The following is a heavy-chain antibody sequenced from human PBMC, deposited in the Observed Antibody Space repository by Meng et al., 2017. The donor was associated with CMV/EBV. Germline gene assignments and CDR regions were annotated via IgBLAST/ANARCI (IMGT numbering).Heavy chain of an antibody. V-gene: IGHV1-18*01. J-gene: IGHJ4*02. CDR3: ARDSAVGATTFDY. D-gene: IGHD1-26*01. CDR2: ISAYNGNT. CDR1: GYTFTSYG. Sequence: VRVVRSVAEVKKPGASVKVACKSSGYTFTSYGISWVRQAPGQGLEWMGWISAYNGNTNYAQKLQGRVTMTTDTSTSTAYMELRSLRSDDTAVYYCARDSAVGATTFDYWGQGTLVTVSS.